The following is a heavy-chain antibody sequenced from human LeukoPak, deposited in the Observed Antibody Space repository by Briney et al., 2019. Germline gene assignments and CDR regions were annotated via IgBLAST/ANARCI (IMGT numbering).Heavy chain of an antibody. D-gene: IGHD4-17*01. CDR1: GYTLTELS. CDR2: FDPEDGET. CDR3: ATAYGDYVNDAFDI. J-gene: IGHJ3*02. Sequence: ASVKVSCKVSGYTLTELSMHWVRQAPGKGLEWMGGFDPEDGETIYAQKFQGRVTMTEDTSTDTAYMELSSLRSEDTAVYYCATAYGDYVNDAFDIWGQGTMVTVSS. V-gene: IGHV1-24*01.